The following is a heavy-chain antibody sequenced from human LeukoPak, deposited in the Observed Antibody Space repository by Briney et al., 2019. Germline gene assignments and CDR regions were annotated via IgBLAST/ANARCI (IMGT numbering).Heavy chain of an antibody. D-gene: IGHD7-27*01. CDR1: EYTFTDYY. V-gene: IGHV1-2*02. CDR2: INPNTGGA. Sequence: ASVKVSCKASEYTFTDYYVHWVRQAPGQGLEWKGWINPNTGGANYAQKFQGRVTMTRDTSISTGYLDLSGLRSDDTAVYYCARAKANWGSGDYWGQGTLVTVSS. CDR3: ARAKANWGSGDY. J-gene: IGHJ4*02.